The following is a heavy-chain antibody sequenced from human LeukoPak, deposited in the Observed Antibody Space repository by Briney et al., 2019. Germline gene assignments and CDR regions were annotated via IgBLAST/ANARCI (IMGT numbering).Heavy chain of an antibody. D-gene: IGHD3-16*01. J-gene: IGHJ4*02. Sequence: GGSLRLSCAASGFTFNSYVMSCVREAPGKGLGCGSTICGSGGDTYFAESEKGRFTISRDNSKNTLYRQMSSLRGQYTAVYYCARWGEQTFEDYWGQGTLVTVSS. CDR3: ARWGEQTFEDY. V-gene: IGHV3-23*01. CDR1: GFTFNSYV. CDR2: ICGSGGDT.